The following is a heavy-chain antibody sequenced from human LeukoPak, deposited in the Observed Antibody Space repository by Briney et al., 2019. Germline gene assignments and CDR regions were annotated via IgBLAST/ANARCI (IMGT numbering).Heavy chain of an antibody. CDR2: ISGSGGST. CDR1: GFTFRSYA. D-gene: IGHD3-22*01. V-gene: IGHV3-23*01. Sequence: GGSLRLSCAASGFTFRSYAMSWVRQAPGKGLEWVSAISGSGGSTEYADSVKGRFTISRDNSKNTLYMQMHSLRAEDTAVYYCASYDSSGYYHYLDYWGQGTLVTVSS. CDR3: ASYDSSGYYHYLDY. J-gene: IGHJ4*02.